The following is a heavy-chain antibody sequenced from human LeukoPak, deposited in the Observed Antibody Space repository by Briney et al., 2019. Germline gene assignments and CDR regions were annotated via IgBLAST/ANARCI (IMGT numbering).Heavy chain of an antibody. D-gene: IGHD4-17*01. V-gene: IGHV4-59*11. Sequence: SETLSLTCAVSGDSFSSHYWTWIRQSPGTGLEWIGYISHIGRTNYNPSLKSRVTISIDTSKNQFSLKTRSVTAADTAVYYCARDLVTVTKGFDIWGQGTMVSVSS. J-gene: IGHJ3*02. CDR2: ISHIGRT. CDR1: GDSFSSHY. CDR3: ARDLVTVTKGFDI.